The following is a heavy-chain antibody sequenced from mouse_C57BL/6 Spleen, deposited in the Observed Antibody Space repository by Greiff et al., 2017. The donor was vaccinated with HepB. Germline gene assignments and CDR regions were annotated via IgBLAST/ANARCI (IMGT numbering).Heavy chain of an antibody. CDR3: ARMDYYGSSLSYWYFDV. CDR1: GFSLTSYA. CDR2: IWTGGGT. D-gene: IGHD1-1*01. V-gene: IGHV2-9-1*01. Sequence: VQLVESGPGLVAPSQRLSITCTVSGFSLTSYAISWVRQPPGKGLEWLGVIWTGGGTNYNSALKSRLSISKDNSKSQVFLKMNSLQTDDTARYYCARMDYYGSSLSYWYFDVWGTGTTVTVSS. J-gene: IGHJ1*03.